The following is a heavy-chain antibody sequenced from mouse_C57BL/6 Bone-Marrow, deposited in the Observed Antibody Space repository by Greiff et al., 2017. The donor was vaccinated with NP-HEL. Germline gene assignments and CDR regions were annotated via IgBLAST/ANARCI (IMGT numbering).Heavy chain of an antibody. V-gene: IGHV1-54*01. CDR2: INPGSGGT. Sequence: QVQLQQSGAELVRPGTSVKVSCKASGYAFTNYLIEWVKQRPGQGLEWIGVINPGSGGTNYNEKFKGKATLTADKSSSTAYMQLSSLTSEDSAVYFCARSLYDSYYHAWFAYWGQGTLVTVSA. CDR1: GYAFTNYL. J-gene: IGHJ3*01. CDR3: ARSLYDSYYHAWFAY. D-gene: IGHD2-3*01.